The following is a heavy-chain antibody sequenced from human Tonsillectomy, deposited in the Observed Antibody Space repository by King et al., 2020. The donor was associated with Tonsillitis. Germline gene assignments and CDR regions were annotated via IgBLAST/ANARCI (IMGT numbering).Heavy chain of an antibody. V-gene: IGHV1-18*01. J-gene: IGHJ5*02. D-gene: IGHD2-2*01. CDR1: GYTFTSYG. CDR2: ISAYNGNT. CDR3: ARDKAGDVVPAAIEWFDP. Sequence: QLVQSGAEVKKPGASVKVSCKASGYTFTSYGISWVRQAPGQGLEWMGWISAYNGNTNYAQKLQGRVTMTTDTSTSTAYMELRSLRSDDTAVYYCARDKAGDVVPAAIEWFDPWGQGTLVTVSS.